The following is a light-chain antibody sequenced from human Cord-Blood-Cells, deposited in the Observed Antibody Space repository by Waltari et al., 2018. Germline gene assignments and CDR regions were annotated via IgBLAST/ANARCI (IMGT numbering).Light chain of an antibody. J-gene: IGKJ2*01. CDR2: DAS. V-gene: IGKV3-11*01. CDR3: QQRSNWPRT. Sequence: ELVLTQSPATLSLSPGERATLSCRASQSVSSYLAWYQQKPGQAPRLLIYDASNRAPGIPARFSGSGSGTDFTLTISSLEPEDFAVYDCQQRSNWPRTFGQGTKLEIK. CDR1: QSVSSY.